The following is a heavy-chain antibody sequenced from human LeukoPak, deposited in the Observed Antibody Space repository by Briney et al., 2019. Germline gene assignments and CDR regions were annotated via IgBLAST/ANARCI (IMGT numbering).Heavy chain of an antibody. CDR3: ARGGRWLPFDY. CDR2: IYYSGST. J-gene: IGHJ4*02. CDR1: GGSNSSGDYY. Sequence: SETLSLXCTVSGGSNSSGDYYWSWIRQPPGKGPEWIGYIYYSGSTYYNPSLKSRVTISVDTSKNQFSLKLSSVTAADTAVYYCARGGRWLPFDYWGQGTLVTVSS. D-gene: IGHD6-19*01. V-gene: IGHV4-30-4*08.